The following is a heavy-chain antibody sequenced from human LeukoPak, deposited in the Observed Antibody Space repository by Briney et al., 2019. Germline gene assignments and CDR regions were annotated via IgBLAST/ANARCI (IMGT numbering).Heavy chain of an antibody. CDR3: ATVSGGYCSSTSCHNWFDP. CDR2: FDPEDGET. CDR1: GYTLTELS. V-gene: IGHV1-24*01. Sequence: ASVKVSCKVSGYTLTELSMHWVRQAPGKGLEWMGGFDPEDGETIYAQKFQGRVTMTEDTSTDTAYIELSSLRSEDTAVYYCATVSGGYCSSTSCHNWFDPWGQGTLVTVSS. J-gene: IGHJ5*02. D-gene: IGHD2-2*01.